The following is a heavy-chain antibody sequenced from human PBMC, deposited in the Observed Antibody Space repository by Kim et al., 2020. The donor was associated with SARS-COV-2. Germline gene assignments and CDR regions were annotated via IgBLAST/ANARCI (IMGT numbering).Heavy chain of an antibody. CDR3: ARGIAAPLTAFDP. Sequence: SVKVSCKASGGTFSSYAISWVRQAPGQGLEWMGGIIPIFGTANYAQKFQGRVTITADESTSTAYMELSSLRSEDTAVYYCARGIAAPLTAFDPWGQGTLVTVSS. V-gene: IGHV1-69*13. CDR2: IIPIFGTA. J-gene: IGHJ5*02. CDR1: GGTFSSYA. D-gene: IGHD6-13*01.